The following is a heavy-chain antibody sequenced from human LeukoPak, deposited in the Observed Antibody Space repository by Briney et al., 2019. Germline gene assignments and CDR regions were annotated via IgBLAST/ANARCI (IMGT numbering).Heavy chain of an antibody. J-gene: IGHJ4*02. CDR1: GYSISSGYY. Sequence: PSETLSLTCAVSGYSISSGYYWGWIRQPPGKGLEWIGSIYHSGSTYYNPSLKSRVTISVDTSKNKFSLKLSSVTAADTAVYYCAWYSSGWYLGQGTLVTVSS. D-gene: IGHD6-19*01. V-gene: IGHV4-38-2*01. CDR3: AWYSSGWY. CDR2: IYHSGST.